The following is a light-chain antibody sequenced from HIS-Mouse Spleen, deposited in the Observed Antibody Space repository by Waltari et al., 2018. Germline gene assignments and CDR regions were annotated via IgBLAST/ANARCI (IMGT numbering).Light chain of an antibody. J-gene: IGLJ2*01. V-gene: IGLV2-23*01. Sequence: QSALTQPASVSGPPGQSITIPCTGTSSDVGSYNLVSCYQQHPGKTPKLLIYEGSKRPSGVSNRFSGSKSGNTASLTISGLQAEDEADYYCCSYAGSSTLVFGGGTKLTVL. CDR3: CSYAGSSTLV. CDR2: EGS. CDR1: SSDVGSYNL.